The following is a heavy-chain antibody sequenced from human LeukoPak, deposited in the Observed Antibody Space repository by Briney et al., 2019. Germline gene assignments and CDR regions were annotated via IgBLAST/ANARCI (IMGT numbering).Heavy chain of an antibody. CDR2: THSSGST. J-gene: IGHJ4*02. D-gene: IGHD2-21*02. Sequence: SETLSLTCTVSGGPISSYYWSWIRQPAGKGLEWIGRTHSSGSTNYNPSLQSRVTMSVDTSTSQFSLNLTSVTAADTAVYYCAGGYCGGDCYSGSKDYFDYWGQGTLVTVSS. CDR1: GGPISSYY. V-gene: IGHV4-4*07. CDR3: AGGYCGGDCYSGSKDYFDY.